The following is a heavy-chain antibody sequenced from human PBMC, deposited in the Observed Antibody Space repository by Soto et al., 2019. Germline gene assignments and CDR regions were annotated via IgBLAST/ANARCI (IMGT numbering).Heavy chain of an antibody. J-gene: IGHJ4*02. D-gene: IGHD3-22*01. Sequence: PGGSLRLSCAASGFTFSSYAMSWVRQAPGKGLEWVSAISGSGGSTYYADSVKGRFTISRDNSKNTLYLQMNSLRAEDTAVYYCAKDLIGIVVVKVPVFDYWGQGTLVTVSS. CDR2: ISGSGGST. V-gene: IGHV3-23*01. CDR1: GFTFSSYA. CDR3: AKDLIGIVVVKVPVFDY.